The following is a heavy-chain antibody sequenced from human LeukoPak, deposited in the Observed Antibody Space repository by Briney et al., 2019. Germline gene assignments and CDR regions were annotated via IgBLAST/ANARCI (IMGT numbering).Heavy chain of an antibody. CDR1: GITFSSYG. V-gene: IGHV3-23*01. CDR3: AKNGDRGAYCTGGTCYPYFYYYMDV. J-gene: IGHJ6*03. CDR2: ISSTGVTT. D-gene: IGHD2-15*01. Sequence: PGGSLRLSCAASGITFSSYGMSWVRQAPGKGLEWVSSISSTGVTTYYADSVKGRFTISRDNSKNTLYLQMNSLRAEDTAIYYCAKNGDRGAYCTGGTCYPYFYYYMDVWGKGTTVTI.